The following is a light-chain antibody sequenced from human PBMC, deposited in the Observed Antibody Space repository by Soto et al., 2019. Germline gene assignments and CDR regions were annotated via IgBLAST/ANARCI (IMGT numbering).Light chain of an antibody. CDR2: GAS. CDR1: QSVTSSY. J-gene: IGKJ1*01. V-gene: IGKV3-20*01. CDR3: QLDGCLLWT. Sequence: EIGWSQSPCTLSFKPRERAKLXCSSSQSVTSSYLASYQQKPGQAPRLLMYGASIRATGIPDRFSGSGSGADFTLTISRLEPEDFAVYCCQLDGCLLWTFSHGTMV.